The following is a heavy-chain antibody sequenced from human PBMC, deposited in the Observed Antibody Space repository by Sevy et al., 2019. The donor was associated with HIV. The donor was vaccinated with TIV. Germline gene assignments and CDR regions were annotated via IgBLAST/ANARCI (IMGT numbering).Heavy chain of an antibody. CDR3: ARGHYGSFDY. CDR2: INHSGST. V-gene: IGHV4-34*01. Sequence: SGTLSLTCAVYGGSFSGYYWSWIRQPPGKGLEWIGEINHSGSTNYNPSLKSRVTISVERSKNQFSLKLSSVTAADTAVYYCARGHYGSFDYWGQGTLVTVSS. J-gene: IGHJ4*02. D-gene: IGHD3-10*01. CDR1: GGSFSGYY.